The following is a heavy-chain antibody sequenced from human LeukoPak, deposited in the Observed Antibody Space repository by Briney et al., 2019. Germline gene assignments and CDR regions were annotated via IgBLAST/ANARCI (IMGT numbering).Heavy chain of an antibody. Sequence: PGGSPRLSCAASGFTFSSYSMNWVRQAPGKGLEWVSTLGGRGVLTYYADSVRGRFTVSRDNSKNTLYLQMNSLRAEDTAVYYCARRDGSGYYALDYWGQGFLVTVSS. J-gene: IGHJ4*02. CDR2: LGGRGVLT. CDR3: ARRDGSGYYALDY. V-gene: IGHV3-23*01. D-gene: IGHD3-22*01. CDR1: GFTFSSYS.